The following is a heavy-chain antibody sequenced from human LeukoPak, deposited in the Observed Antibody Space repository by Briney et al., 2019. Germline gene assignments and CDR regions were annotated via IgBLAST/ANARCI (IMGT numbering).Heavy chain of an antibody. CDR2: IYSGGST. CDR3: ARNVPTYCYDSSGYYPGDY. V-gene: IGHV3-66*01. J-gene: IGHJ4*02. CDR1: GFTVSSNY. D-gene: IGHD3-22*01. Sequence: GGSLRLSCAASGFTVSSNYMSWVRQAPGKGLEWVSVIYSGGSTYYADSVKGRFTISRDNSKNTLYLQMNSLRAEDTAVYYCARNVPTYCYDSSGYYPGDYWGQGTLVTVSS.